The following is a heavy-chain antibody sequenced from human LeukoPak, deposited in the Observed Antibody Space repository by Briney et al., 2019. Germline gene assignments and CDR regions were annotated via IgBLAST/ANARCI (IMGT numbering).Heavy chain of an antibody. J-gene: IGHJ4*02. Sequence: ASVKVSCKASGYTFTDYYMHWVRQAPGQGLEWMGCLNPNSGDTNYAQKFQGRVSMTRDTSISTAYMDLSDLRSDDTAVYYGARGRNIEMTTMSGGSDYWGQGTLVTVSS. CDR1: GYTFTDYY. D-gene: IGHD5-24*01. CDR2: LNPNSGDT. CDR3: ARGRNIEMTTMSGGSDY. V-gene: IGHV1-2*02.